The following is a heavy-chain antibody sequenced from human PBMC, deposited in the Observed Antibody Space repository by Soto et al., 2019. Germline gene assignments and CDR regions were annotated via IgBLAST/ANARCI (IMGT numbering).Heavy chain of an antibody. Sequence: GGSLRLSCAASGFTFSSHSMNWVRQAPGKGLEWVSYISSSSSTIYYADSVKGRFTISRDNAKNSLYLQMNSLRAEDTAVYYCARDRGYCSGGSCDNWFDPWGQGTLVTVSS. V-gene: IGHV3-48*01. CDR2: ISSSSSTI. CDR1: GFTFSSHS. J-gene: IGHJ5*02. CDR3: ARDRGYCSGGSCDNWFDP. D-gene: IGHD2-15*01.